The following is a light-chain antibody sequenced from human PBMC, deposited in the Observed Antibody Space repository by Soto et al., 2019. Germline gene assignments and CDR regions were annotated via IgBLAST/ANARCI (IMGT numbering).Light chain of an antibody. Sequence: AIRMTQSPSSFSASTGDRVTITCRASQGISNYLAWYQQKPGKAPNLLIYAASTLQSGVPSRFSGSGSGTDFTLTLSYLQSEDFATYFCQQYYSYPPIFGQGTKLEIK. CDR2: AAS. J-gene: IGKJ2*01. V-gene: IGKV1-8*01. CDR1: QGISNY. CDR3: QQYYSYPPI.